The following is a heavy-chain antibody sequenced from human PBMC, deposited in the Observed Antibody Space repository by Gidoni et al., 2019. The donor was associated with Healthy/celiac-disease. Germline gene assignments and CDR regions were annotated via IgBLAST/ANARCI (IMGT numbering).Heavy chain of an antibody. J-gene: IGHJ6*02. CDR3: ARRVSYYYDGMDV. V-gene: IGHV4-59*01. CDR2: IYYSGST. CDR1: GGSISSYY. D-gene: IGHD6-6*01. Sequence: QVQLQESGPGLVKPSETLSLTCTFPGGSISSYYWSWIRQPPGKGLEWIGYIYYSGSTNYNPSLKSRVTISVDTSKNQFSLKLSSVTAADTAVYYCARRVSYYYDGMDVWGQGTTVTVSS.